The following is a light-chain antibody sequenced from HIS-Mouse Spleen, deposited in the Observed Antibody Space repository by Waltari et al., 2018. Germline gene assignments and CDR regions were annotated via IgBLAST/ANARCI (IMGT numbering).Light chain of an antibody. CDR3: SSYAGSNNLV. Sequence: QSALTQPASVSGSPGQSITISCTGTSSDVGGYNYVFWYQQHPGKAPKLMIYEVNNGPSGVPDLFSGSKSGNTASLTVSGLQAEDEADYYCSSYAGSNNLVFGTGTKVTVL. V-gene: IGLV2-8*01. J-gene: IGLJ1*01. CDR1: SSDVGGYNY. CDR2: EVN.